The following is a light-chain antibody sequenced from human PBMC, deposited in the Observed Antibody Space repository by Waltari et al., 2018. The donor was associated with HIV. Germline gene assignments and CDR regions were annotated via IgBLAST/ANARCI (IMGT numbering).Light chain of an antibody. V-gene: IGLV2-14*03. J-gene: IGLJ1*01. CDR1: SSDVGGYNY. CDR3: SSYTSDSTYV. CDR2: HVS. Sequence: QSALTRPASVSGSPGQSITISCPGTSSDVGGYNYVSWYQQHPGKAPKLMIFHVSNRPSGVSTRFSGSKSGNTASLTISALQAEDEADYYCSSYTSDSTYVFGTGTQVTLL.